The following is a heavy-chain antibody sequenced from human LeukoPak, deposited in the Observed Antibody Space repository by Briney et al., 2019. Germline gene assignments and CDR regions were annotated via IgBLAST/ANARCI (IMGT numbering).Heavy chain of an antibody. CDR2: IYTSGST. D-gene: IGHD6-13*01. CDR1: GGSLSSYY. CDR3: ARLLLGAAAGTNYYYRDV. J-gene: IGHJ6*03. Sequence: SETLSLTCTVSGGSLSSYYWSWLRPPPGKGLEWIGYIYTSGSTNYNPSLKSRVTISVDTSKNQFPLKLSSVTAADTAVYYCARLLLGAAAGTNYYYRDVWGKGTTVSVSS. V-gene: IGHV4-4*09.